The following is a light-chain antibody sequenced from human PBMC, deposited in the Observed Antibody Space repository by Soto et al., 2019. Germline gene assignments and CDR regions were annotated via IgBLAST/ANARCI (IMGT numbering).Light chain of an antibody. V-gene: IGLV2-14*01. Sequence: QSLLTQPASVSGSPGQSITISCTGTSSDVGGYDFVSWYRQYPGQAPKILIYEVTHRPSGVPDRFSGSKSGNTASLTISGLQADDEADYYCSSYTITSSPVFGPGTKLTVL. CDR2: EVT. CDR3: SSYTITSSPV. J-gene: IGLJ1*01. CDR1: SSDVGGYDF.